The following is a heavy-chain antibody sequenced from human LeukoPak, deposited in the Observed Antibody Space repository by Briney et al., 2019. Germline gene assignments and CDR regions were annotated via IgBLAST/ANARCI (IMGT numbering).Heavy chain of an antibody. CDR1: GYTFTGYY. V-gene: IGHV1-2*04. D-gene: IGHD6-13*01. CDR3: ARGSSTWSYGMDV. Sequence: ASVKVSCKASGYTFTGYYIHWVRQAPGQGLEWMGWINPNSGGTNYAQKFQGWVTMTRDTSISTDYMEVSRLKSDNTAVYYCARGSSTWSYGMDVWGQGTTVIVSS. J-gene: IGHJ6*02. CDR2: INPNSGGT.